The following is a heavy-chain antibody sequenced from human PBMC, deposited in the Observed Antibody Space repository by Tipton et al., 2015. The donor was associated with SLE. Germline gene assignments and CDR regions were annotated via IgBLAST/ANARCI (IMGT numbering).Heavy chain of an antibody. V-gene: IGHV3-30*02. CDR2: VRSEGTNE. CDR3: AKGSGNPAFDI. J-gene: IGHJ3*02. D-gene: IGHD3-10*01. Sequence: SLRLSCAASDFIFRHFGMHWVRQAPGKGLEWVAFVRSEGTNEYYADSVKGRFTVSKDNSKNTVYLQMNNLRPEDTAVYYCAKGSGNPAFDIWGQGTMVTVSS. CDR1: DFIFRHFG.